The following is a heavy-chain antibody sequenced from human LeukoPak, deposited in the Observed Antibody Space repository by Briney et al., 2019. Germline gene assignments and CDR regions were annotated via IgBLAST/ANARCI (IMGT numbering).Heavy chain of an antibody. CDR1: GFTFSTSW. CDR3: ATYSRLNAREFQC. D-gene: IGHD3-10*02. CDR2: IKTDGSEI. V-gene: IGHV3-7*01. Sequence: PAGSLRLSCAASGFTFSTSWMSWVRQAPGKGLEWVANIKTDGSEIYYADSVKGRFTISRDNAKNSLYLQMNSLRAEDTAIYYCATYSRLNAREFQCWGQGTVVTVSS. J-gene: IGHJ1*01.